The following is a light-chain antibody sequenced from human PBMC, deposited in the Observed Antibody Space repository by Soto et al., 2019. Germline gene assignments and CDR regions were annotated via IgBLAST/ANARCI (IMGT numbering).Light chain of an antibody. CDR3: HQRGEWPLT. CDR2: DAY. CDR1: QSVNSY. V-gene: IGKV3-11*01. Sequence: VLTQSPATLSLSPGERATLSCRASQSVNSYLGWYQQKPGQAPRLLIYDAYNRATGIPARFSGSGSGTEFTLTISSLEPEDSAVYYCHQRGEWPLTFGGGTKVEIK. J-gene: IGKJ4*01.